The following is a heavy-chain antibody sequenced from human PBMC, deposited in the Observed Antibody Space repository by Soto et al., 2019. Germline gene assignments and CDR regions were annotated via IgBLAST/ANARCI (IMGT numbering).Heavy chain of an antibody. CDR1: GFTCNNYA. CDR2: ITAGGDYT. V-gene: IGHV3-23*01. CDR3: SRSSIYYGMEI. J-gene: IGHJ6*02. D-gene: IGHD2-2*01. Sequence: GGSLRLSCAASGFTCNNYAMSWVRQAPGKGLEWVSGITAGGDYTYYADSVKGRLTTSRDNSKNTVFLQITSLSPDDTAVYYCSRSSIYYGMEIWGQGTTVTVSS.